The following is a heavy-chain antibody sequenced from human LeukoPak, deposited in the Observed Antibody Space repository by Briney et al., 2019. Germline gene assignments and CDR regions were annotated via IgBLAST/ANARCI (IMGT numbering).Heavy chain of an antibody. CDR1: GFTFSSYW. CDR2: IKQDGSEK. V-gene: IGHV3-7*01. J-gene: IGHJ4*02. CDR3: ARENWSIDY. Sequence: PGGSLRLSCAASGFTFSSYWMSWVRQAPGKGLEWVANIKQDGSEKYYVDSVKGRFTFSRDNAKNSVYLQMDSLRADDTAVYYCARENWSIDYWGQGTLVTVSS. D-gene: IGHD1-1*01.